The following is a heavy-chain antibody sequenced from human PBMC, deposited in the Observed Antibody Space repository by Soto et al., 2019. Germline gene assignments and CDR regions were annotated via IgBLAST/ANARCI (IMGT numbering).Heavy chain of an antibody. V-gene: IGHV4-34*01. CDR1: GGSFSGYY. J-gene: IGHJ4*02. CDR3: ARGFRLSIAAAGNFDY. Sequence: XATLSLTCAVYGGSFSGYYWSWIRQPPGKGLEWIGEINHSGSTNYNPSLKSRVTISVDTSKNQFSLKLSSVTAADTAVYYCARGFRLSIAAAGNFDYWGQGTLVTVSS. D-gene: IGHD6-13*01. CDR2: INHSGST.